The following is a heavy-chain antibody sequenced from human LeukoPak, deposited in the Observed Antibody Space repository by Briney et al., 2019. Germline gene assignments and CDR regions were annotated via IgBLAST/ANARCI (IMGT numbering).Heavy chain of an antibody. CDR3: ARLLSPWEPSAFDY. V-gene: IGHV1-18*01. Sequence: AASVKVSCRASGYTFTSYGISWVRQAPGQGLEWMGWISAYNGNTNYAQKLQGRVTRTTDTSTSTAYMELRSLRSDDTAVYYCARLLSPWEPSAFDYWGQGTLVTVSS. J-gene: IGHJ4*02. CDR2: ISAYNGNT. CDR1: GYTFTSYG. D-gene: IGHD1-26*01.